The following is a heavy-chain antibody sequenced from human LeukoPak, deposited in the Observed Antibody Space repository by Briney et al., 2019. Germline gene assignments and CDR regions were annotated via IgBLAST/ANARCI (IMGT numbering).Heavy chain of an antibody. J-gene: IGHJ4*02. CDR1: GFTFSSYS. D-gene: IGHD3-10*01. Sequence: GGSLRLSCAASGFTFSSYSMNWVRQAPGKGLEWVSYISSSSSTIYYADSVKGRFTISRDNAKNSLYLQMNSLRAEDTAVYYCARDREDYYGSGSYYDYWGQGTLVTVSS. CDR2: ISSSSSTI. CDR3: ARDREDYYGSGSYYDY. V-gene: IGHV3-48*04.